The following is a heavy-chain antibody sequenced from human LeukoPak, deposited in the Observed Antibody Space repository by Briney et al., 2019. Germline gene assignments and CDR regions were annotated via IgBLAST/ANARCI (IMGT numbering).Heavy chain of an antibody. CDR1: GDSMNYLH. V-gene: IGHV4-59*08. CDR3: ARRSGQPEFHYNMDV. CDR2: IYFSGST. Sequence: SETLSLTCTVFGDSMNYLHWIWIRQPPGKRLEWLGSIYFSGSTNYNPSLKSRVTISVDTSKSQFSLKLRSVTAADTAVYYCARRSGQPEFHYNMDVWGKGATVTVSS. J-gene: IGHJ6*03. D-gene: IGHD3-10*01.